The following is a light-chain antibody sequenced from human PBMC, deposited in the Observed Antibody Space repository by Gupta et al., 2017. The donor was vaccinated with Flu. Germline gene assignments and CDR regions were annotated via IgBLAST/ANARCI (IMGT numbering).Light chain of an antibody. V-gene: IGLV2-11*01. J-gene: IGLJ2*01. CDR1: DGCGVGY. CDR3: CSYAGSYAGNYYL. CDR2: DVT. Sequence: DGCGVGYFTYYQRHPGKVPKIMSYDVTKRPSGVPDRFSGAKSGKTAFLTVSGLQAEDDADYYCCSYAGSYAGNYYLFGGGTKLTVL.